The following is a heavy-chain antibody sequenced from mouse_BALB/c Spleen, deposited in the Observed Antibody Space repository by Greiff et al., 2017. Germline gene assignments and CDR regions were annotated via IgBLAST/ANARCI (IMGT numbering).Heavy chain of an antibody. J-gene: IGHJ3*01. CDR3: ARQGAWFAY. CDR1: GFAFSSYD. Sequence: DVHLVESGGGLVKPGGSLKLSCAASGFAFSSYDMSWVRQTPEKRLEWVAYISSGGGSTYYPDTVKGRFTISRDNAKNTLYLQMSSLKSEDTAMYYCARQGAWFAYWGQGTLVTVSA. V-gene: IGHV5-12-1*01. CDR2: ISSGGGST.